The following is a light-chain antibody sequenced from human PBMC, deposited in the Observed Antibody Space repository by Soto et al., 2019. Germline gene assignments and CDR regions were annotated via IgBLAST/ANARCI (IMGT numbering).Light chain of an antibody. CDR1: QGVNKY. Sequence: DLQMTQSPSSLSASVGDRVTITCRASQGVNKYVAWFQQKPGKAPKTLIYAASTLQNGVPSKFSGGESGTDFTLTISSLQPEDFATDYCRQYVSYPLTFGGGSKVEIK. CDR2: AAS. J-gene: IGKJ4*01. CDR3: RQYVSYPLT. V-gene: IGKV1-16*02.